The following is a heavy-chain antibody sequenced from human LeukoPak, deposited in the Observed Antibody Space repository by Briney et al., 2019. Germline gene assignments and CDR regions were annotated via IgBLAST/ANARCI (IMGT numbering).Heavy chain of an antibody. CDR1: GFTFSSYG. Sequence: QPGGSLRLSCAASGFTFSSYGMHWVRQAPGKGLEWVAVISYDGSNKYYADSVKGRFTISRDNSKNTLYLQMNSLRAEGTAVYYCAKDRTRTRIAAAVNIPIYYYGMDVWGQGTTVTVSS. D-gene: IGHD6-13*01. V-gene: IGHV3-30*18. CDR3: AKDRTRTRIAAAVNIPIYYYGMDV. CDR2: ISYDGSNK. J-gene: IGHJ6*02.